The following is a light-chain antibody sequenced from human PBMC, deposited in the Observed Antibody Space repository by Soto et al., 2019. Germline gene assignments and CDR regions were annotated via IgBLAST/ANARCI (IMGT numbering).Light chain of an antibody. Sequence: EIVLTQSPATLYLSPGERDTLSCRDSQSVSSYLAWYQQKPGQAPRLLIYDASNRATGIPARFSGSGSGTDFTLTISSLEPEDFAVYYCQQRSNWPEITFGQVTRLEMK. CDR2: DAS. J-gene: IGKJ5*01. CDR3: QQRSNWPEIT. V-gene: IGKV3-11*01. CDR1: QSVSSY.